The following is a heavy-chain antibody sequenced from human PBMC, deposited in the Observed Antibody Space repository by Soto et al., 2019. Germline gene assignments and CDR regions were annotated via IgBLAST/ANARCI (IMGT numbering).Heavy chain of an antibody. CDR2: IWYDGSNK. V-gene: IGHV3-33*01. D-gene: IGHD2-2*01. J-gene: IGHJ6*02. Sequence: SGGSLRLSCAASGFTFSSYGMHWVRQAPGKGLEWVAVIWYDGSNKYYADSVKGRFTISRDNSKNTLYLQMNSLRAEDTAVYYCARGFDCISTSCYYYYGMDVWGQGTTVTVSS. CDR1: GFTFSSYG. CDR3: ARGFDCISTSCYYYYGMDV.